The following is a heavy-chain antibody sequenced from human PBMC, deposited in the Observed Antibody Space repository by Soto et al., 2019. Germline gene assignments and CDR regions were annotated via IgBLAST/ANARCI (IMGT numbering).Heavy chain of an antibody. V-gene: IGHV3-11*06. D-gene: IGHD3-16*01. CDR3: ATNIRLDH. CDR2: ISSDSAYT. J-gene: IGHJ4*02. Sequence: QVQLVQSGGGLVKPGESLKLSCAVSGFTLSNSYMTWICQAPGKGLEWVAYISSDSAYTNYIDSVRGRFTISRDNAKNSLYLQMNSLRAEDTAVYYCATNIRLDHWGLGTLITVSS. CDR1: GFTLSNSY.